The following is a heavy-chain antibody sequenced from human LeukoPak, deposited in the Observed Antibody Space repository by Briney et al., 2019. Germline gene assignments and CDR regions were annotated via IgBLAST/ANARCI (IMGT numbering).Heavy chain of an antibody. Sequence: GASVKVSCKASGYSFSTYTMHWVRQAPGQRLEWMGWINAGNGNTKYSQNFQGRVTITRDTSANTAYMEMSSLRSEDTAVYYCAKDRYSYAFEYSDSWGQGTLVTVSS. CDR3: AKDRYSYAFEYSDS. J-gene: IGHJ4*02. D-gene: IGHD5-18*01. V-gene: IGHV1-3*01. CDR1: GYSFSTYT. CDR2: INAGNGNT.